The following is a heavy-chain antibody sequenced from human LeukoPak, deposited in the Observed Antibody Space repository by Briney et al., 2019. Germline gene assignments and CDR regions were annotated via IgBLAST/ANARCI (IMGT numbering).Heavy chain of an antibody. CDR3: AKDLPTYYYDSRAFDY. V-gene: IGHV3-21*04. CDR2: IGTSSSSI. CDR1: GFTFSSYT. Sequence: KPGGSLRLSCATSGFTFSSYTMNWVRQAPGKGLEWVSSIGTSSSSIYYADSVRGRFTISRDNARNSLYLQMNSLRAEDTAVYYCAKDLPTYYYDSRAFDYWGQGTLVTVSS. J-gene: IGHJ4*02. D-gene: IGHD3-22*01.